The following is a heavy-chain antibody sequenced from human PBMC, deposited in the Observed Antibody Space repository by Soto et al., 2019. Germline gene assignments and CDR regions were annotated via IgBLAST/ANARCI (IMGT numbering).Heavy chain of an antibody. CDR3: AREAYCGGDCYSYDY. V-gene: IGHV4-59*01. J-gene: IGHJ4*02. CDR1: GGSISSYY. Sequence: SETLSLTCTVSGGSISSYYWSWIRQPPGKGLEWIGYIYYSGSTNYNPSLKSRVTISVDTSKNQFSLKLSSVTAADTVVYYCAREAYCGGDCYSYDYWGQGTLVTVSS. D-gene: IGHD2-21*02. CDR2: IYYSGST.